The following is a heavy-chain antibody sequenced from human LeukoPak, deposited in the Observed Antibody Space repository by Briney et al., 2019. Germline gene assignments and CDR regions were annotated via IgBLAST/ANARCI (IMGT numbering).Heavy chain of an antibody. CDR3: ARGKGDSSGYYTNDYYYYMDV. D-gene: IGHD3-22*01. CDR2: IRSSNSPI. V-gene: IGHV3-48*01. Sequence: PGGSLRLSCAASGFTFSSYSMNWVRQAPGKGLEWVSYIRSSNSPIYYADSVKGRFTISRDNAKNSLYLQMNSLRAEDTAVYYCARGKGDSSGYYTNDYYYYMDVWGKGTTVTVSS. CDR1: GFTFSSYS. J-gene: IGHJ6*03.